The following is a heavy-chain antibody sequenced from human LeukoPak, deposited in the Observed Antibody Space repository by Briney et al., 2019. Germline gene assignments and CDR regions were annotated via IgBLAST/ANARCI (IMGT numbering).Heavy chain of an antibody. CDR2: IRQDESEK. CDR1: GFTFADYW. Sequence: GGSLRLSCTASGFTFADYWMTWVRQAPGEGLEWVANIRQDESEKYYVDSVKGRFTISRDNPANALYLHMNNLTANDTAVYSCGRERNWGGSERDYRGQGTLVTVSS. J-gene: IGHJ4*02. CDR3: GRERNWGGSERDY. D-gene: IGHD3-16*01. V-gene: IGHV3-7*01.